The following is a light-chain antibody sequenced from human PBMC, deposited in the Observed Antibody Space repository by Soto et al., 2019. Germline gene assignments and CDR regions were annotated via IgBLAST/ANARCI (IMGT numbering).Light chain of an antibody. J-gene: IGLJ1*01. CDR2: TNN. V-gene: IGLV1-44*01. Sequence: QSVLTQPPSASGTPGQRVTISCSGSSSNIGSNTVNWYQQLPGTAPKLLIHTNNERPSGVPDRFSGSKSGTSASLATSGLQSEDEADYYCAGWDDSLNGLYVFGTGTKVTVL. CDR3: AGWDDSLNGLYV. CDR1: SSNIGSNT.